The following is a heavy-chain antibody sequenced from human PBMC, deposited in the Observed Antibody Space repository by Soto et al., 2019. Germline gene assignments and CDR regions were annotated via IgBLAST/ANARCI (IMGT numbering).Heavy chain of an antibody. V-gene: IGHV1-69*01. J-gene: IGHJ4*02. D-gene: IGHD2-8*02. CDR1: GGTFGSYA. CDR3: APPWGCKSPPAPFDS. CDR2: IIPVSGAA. Sequence: QVQLVQSGAEVKKPGSSVKVSCKASGGTFGSYAFSWVRQAPGQGLEWMGGIIPVSGAAHYAQKFQGRVTITADEPTSTAKGGGGSLRSKNTAVFYCAPPWGCKSPPAPFDSGGEEPGVIVPS.